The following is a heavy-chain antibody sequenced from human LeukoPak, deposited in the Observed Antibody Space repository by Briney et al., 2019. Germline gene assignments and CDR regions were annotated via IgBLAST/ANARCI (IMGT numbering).Heavy chain of an antibody. CDR1: GFTFSSYG. CDR2: IWYDGSNK. V-gene: IGHV3-33*01. CDR3: ARDVFLMVFALPGRSYYYMDV. J-gene: IGHJ6*03. Sequence: PGRSLRLSCAASGFTFSSYGMHWVRQAPGKGLEWVAVIWYDGSNKYCADSVKGRFTISRDNSKNTLYLQMDSLRVEDTAVYYCARDVFLMVFALPGRSYYYMDVWGKGTTVTISS. D-gene: IGHD2-8*01.